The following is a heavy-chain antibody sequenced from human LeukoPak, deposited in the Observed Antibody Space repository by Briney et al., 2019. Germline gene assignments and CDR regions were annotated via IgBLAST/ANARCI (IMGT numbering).Heavy chain of an antibody. CDR1: GGSISSYY. CDR2: IYYSGST. Sequence: SETLSPTCTVSGGSISSYYWSWIRQPPGKGLEWIGYIYYSGSTNYNPSLKSRVTISVDTSKNQFSLKLSSVTAADTAVYYCARGYGSGSYVVPAYFDYWGQGTLVTVSS. V-gene: IGHV4-59*01. J-gene: IGHJ4*02. CDR3: ARGYGSGSYVVPAYFDY. D-gene: IGHD3-10*01.